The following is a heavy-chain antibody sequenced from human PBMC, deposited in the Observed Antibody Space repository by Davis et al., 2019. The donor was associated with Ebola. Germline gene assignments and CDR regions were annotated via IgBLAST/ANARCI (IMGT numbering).Heavy chain of an antibody. CDR1: GFTFSSYS. J-gene: IGHJ4*02. V-gene: IGHV3-48*04. CDR2: ISSSSSTI. Sequence: GGSLRLSCAASGFTFSSYSMNWVRQAPGKGLEWVSYISSSSSTIYYADSVKGRFTIFRDNARNTLYLQMNNLGADDTAIYYCAKDFGGHSDFWGQGTLVTVSS. CDR3: AKDFGGHSDF. D-gene: IGHD3-10*01.